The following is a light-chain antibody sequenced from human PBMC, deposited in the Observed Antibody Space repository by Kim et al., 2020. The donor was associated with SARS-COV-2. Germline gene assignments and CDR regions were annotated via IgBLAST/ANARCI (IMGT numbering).Light chain of an antibody. CDR3: MQGTHGPPT. CDR2: GVS. J-gene: IGKJ4*01. CDR1: QILLYRDENTY. V-gene: IGKV2-30*01. Sequence: PAHAPGKARQILLYRDENTYVNWLQQRPGQPPGRQIYGVSNRDSGIADRFSGSGSGTDFTLKISRVEAEYVGVYYCMQGTHGPPTIGGGTKVDIK.